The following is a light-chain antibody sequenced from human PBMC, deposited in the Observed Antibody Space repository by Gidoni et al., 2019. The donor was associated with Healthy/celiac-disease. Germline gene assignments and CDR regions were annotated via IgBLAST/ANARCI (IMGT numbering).Light chain of an antibody. CDR1: SSDVGSYNL. V-gene: IGLV2-23*01. CDR3: CSYAGSSTSRV. J-gene: IGLJ3*02. CDR2: EGS. Sequence: QSALTQPASVSGSPGQSITISCTGTSSDVGSYNLVSLYQQQPGKAPKLMIYEGSKRPTGVSKCVSGSKSGNTASLTSSGLQAEDEADYYCCSYAGSSTSRVFGGGTKLTVL.